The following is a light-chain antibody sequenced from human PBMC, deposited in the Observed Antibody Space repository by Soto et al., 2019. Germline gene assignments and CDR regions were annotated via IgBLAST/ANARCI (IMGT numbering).Light chain of an antibody. Sequence: DIQMTPSPFTLSASVGDRVTITCRASQSIDIWLAWYQQKPGKAPKLLIYKASSLESGVPSRFSGSGSGTEFTLTISSLQPDDFATYYCQQYNGFSRTFGQGTKVDIK. CDR1: QSIDIW. V-gene: IGKV1-5*03. CDR2: KAS. CDR3: QQYNGFSRT. J-gene: IGKJ1*01.